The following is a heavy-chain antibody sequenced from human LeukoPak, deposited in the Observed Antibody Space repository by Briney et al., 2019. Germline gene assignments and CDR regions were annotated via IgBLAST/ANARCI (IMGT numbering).Heavy chain of an antibody. J-gene: IGHJ4*02. CDR1: GFIFSDYH. CDR3: SGGRDAAVAGPGGYFDY. V-gene: IGHV3-11*01. Sequence: PGGSLRLSCAASGFIFSDYHMSWMRQAPGKGLECVSYISPGGDAVYFADSVKGRFTISRDNAKNSLFLQMSSLTAEDTAVYYCSGGRDAAVAGPGGYFDYWGQGSLVTASS. D-gene: IGHD6-19*01. CDR2: ISPGGDAV.